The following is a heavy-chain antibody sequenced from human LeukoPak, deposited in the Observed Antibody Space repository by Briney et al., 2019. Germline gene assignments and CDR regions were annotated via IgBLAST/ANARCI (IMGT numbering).Heavy chain of an antibody. J-gene: IGHJ6*02. CDR2: INHSGST. Sequence: PSETLSLTCAVYGGSFSGYYWSWIRQPPGKGLEWIGEINHSGSTNYNPSLKSRVTISVDTSKNQFSLKLSSVTAADTAVYYCATRDPYYCSGGSCYFGYYYGMDVWGQGTTVTVSS. CDR1: GGSFSGYY. D-gene: IGHD2-15*01. CDR3: ATRDPYYCSGGSCYFGYYYGMDV. V-gene: IGHV4-34*01.